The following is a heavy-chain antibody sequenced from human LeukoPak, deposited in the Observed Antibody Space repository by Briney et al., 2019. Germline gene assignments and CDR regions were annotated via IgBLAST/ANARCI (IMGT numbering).Heavy chain of an antibody. Sequence: SVKVSCKASGGTFSSYAISWVRQAPGQGLEWMGGIIPIFGTANYAQKFQGRVTITADKSTSTAYMELSSLRSEDTAVYYCARGNGYCSGGSCYPARYYYYYYGMDVWGKGTTVTVSS. CDR2: IIPIFGTA. CDR1: GGTFSSYA. V-gene: IGHV1-69*06. D-gene: IGHD2-15*01. J-gene: IGHJ6*04. CDR3: ARGNGYCSGGSCYPARYYYYYYGMDV.